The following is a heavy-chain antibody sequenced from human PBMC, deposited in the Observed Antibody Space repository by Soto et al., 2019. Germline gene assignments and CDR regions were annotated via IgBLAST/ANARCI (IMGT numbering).Heavy chain of an antibody. CDR2: ISGSGGST. CDR1: GFTFSSYA. J-gene: IGHJ4*02. CDR3: AKATPNYDSWSGNKLDFEY. V-gene: IGHV3-23*01. D-gene: IGHD3-3*01. Sequence: GGSLRLSCAASGFTFSSYAMSWVRQAPGKGLEWVSAISGSGGSTYYADSVKGRFTISRDNSKNTLYLQMNSLRAEDTAVYYCAKATPNYDSWSGNKLDFEYWGQGTLVTVSS.